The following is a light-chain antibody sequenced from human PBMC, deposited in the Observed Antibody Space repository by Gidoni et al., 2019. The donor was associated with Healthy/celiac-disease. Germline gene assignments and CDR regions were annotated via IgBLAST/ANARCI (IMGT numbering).Light chain of an antibody. Sequence: DIVMTQSPDSLAVSLGERATINCKSSQSVLYSSNNKNYLAWYQQKPGQPPKLLIYWASTRDSGVPDLFRGSGSGTDFTLTISSLQAEDVAFYSCQQYYSTPWTFGQGTKVEIK. CDR1: QSVLYSSNNKNY. J-gene: IGKJ1*01. V-gene: IGKV4-1*01. CDR2: WAS. CDR3: QQYYSTPWT.